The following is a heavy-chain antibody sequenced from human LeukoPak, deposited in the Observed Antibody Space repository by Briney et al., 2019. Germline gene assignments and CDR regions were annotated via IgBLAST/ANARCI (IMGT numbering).Heavy chain of an antibody. J-gene: IGHJ6*03. V-gene: IGHV3-30*04. CDR2: ISYDGSNK. Sequence: GGSLRLSCAASGITFSSHAMSWVRQAPGKGLEWVAVISYDGSNKYYADSVKGRFTISRDNSKNTLYLQMNSLRAEDTAVYYCARGHQLHRYYYMDVWGKGTTVTVSS. D-gene: IGHD2-2*01. CDR3: ARGHQLHRYYYMDV. CDR1: GITFSSHA.